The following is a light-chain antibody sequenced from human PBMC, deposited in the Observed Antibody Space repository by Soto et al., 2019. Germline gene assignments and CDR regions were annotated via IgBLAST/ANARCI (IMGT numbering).Light chain of an antibody. CDR2: GSS. J-gene: IGKJ1*01. CDR1: QGIRDA. CDR3: LQHNSLPLT. Sequence: DIQMTQSPSSLSASVGDRVTVTCRASQGIRDALVWYQQKPGKAPKRLIYGSSTLQSGVPSRFSGSGSETEFPLTISSLQHEDAATYYCLQHNSLPLTFGQGTKVEIK. V-gene: IGKV1-17*01.